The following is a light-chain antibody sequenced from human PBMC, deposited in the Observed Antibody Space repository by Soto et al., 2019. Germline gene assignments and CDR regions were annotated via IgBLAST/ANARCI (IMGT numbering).Light chain of an antibody. J-gene: IGKJ2*01. CDR1: QNINNR. Sequence: DIQMTQSPSTLSASVGDRVTITCRAIQNINNRLAWYQQKPGKGPRLLISDASSLKSGVPSRFSGSGSGTEFTLTINRLQPDDFASYYCQQYNFYSTFGQGTKVEIK. CDR3: QQYNFYST. V-gene: IGKV1-5*01. CDR2: DAS.